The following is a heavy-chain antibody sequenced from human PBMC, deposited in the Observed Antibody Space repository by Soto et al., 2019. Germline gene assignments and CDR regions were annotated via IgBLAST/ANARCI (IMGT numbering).Heavy chain of an antibody. CDR2: ISGSGGST. CDR1: GFTFSSYA. Sequence: GGSLRLSCAASGFTFSSYAMSWVRQAPGKGLEWVSAISGSGGSTYYADSVKGRFTISRDNSKNTLYLQMNSLRAEDTAVYYCAKDLGELAYYDFWSGYRYYYGMDVWGQGTTVTVSS. V-gene: IGHV3-23*01. J-gene: IGHJ6*02. D-gene: IGHD3-3*01. CDR3: AKDLGELAYYDFWSGYRYYYGMDV.